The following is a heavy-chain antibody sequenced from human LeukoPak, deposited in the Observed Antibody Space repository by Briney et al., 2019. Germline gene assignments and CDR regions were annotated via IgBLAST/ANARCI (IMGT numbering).Heavy chain of an antibody. J-gene: IGHJ6*03. D-gene: IGHD3-10*01. V-gene: IGHV3-23*01. Sequence: GGSLRVSCAASGFTFTGYAMSWVRQVPGKGLEWVSAISGSGGSTYYADSVKGRFTISRDNSKNTLYLQMNSLRAEDTAVYYCAKDRQGFGFGEQLDYYYMDVLGKGTTVTVSS. CDR1: GFTFTGYA. CDR2: ISGSGGST. CDR3: AKDRQGFGFGEQLDYYYMDV.